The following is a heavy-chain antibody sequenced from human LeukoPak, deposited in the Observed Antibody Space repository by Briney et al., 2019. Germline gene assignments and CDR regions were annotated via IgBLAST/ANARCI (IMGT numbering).Heavy chain of an antibody. D-gene: IGHD4-11*01. CDR3: ASNTRHYDAFDI. CDR2: ISGSGDST. J-gene: IGHJ3*02. Sequence: GGSLRLSCAASGLTFSSYAMSWVRQAPGKGLEWVSGISGSGDSTYYADSVEGRFTISRDNSKNTLYLQMNSLRAEDTAVYYCASNTRHYDAFDIWGQGTMVTVSS. CDR1: GLTFSSYA. V-gene: IGHV3-23*01.